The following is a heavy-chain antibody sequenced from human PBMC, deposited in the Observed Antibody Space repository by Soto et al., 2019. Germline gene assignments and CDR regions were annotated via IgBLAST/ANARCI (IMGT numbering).Heavy chain of an antibody. J-gene: IGHJ5*02. Sequence: LSLTCTVSGGSISSGDYYWSWIRQPPGKGLEWIGYIYYSGSTYYNPSRKSRVTISVDTSKNQFSLKLSSVTAADPAVYYCARATIVLVPAAMVSHWFDPWGQGTLVTVSS. D-gene: IGHD2-2*01. CDR2: IYYSGST. V-gene: IGHV4-30-4*01. CDR1: GGSISSGDYY. CDR3: ARATIVLVPAAMVSHWFDP.